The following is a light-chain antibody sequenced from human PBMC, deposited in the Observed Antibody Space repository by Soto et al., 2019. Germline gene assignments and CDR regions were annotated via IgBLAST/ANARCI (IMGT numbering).Light chain of an antibody. CDR3: GTWDSSLIVVV. J-gene: IGLJ3*02. V-gene: IGLV1-51*01. Sequence: QSVLTQPPSVSAAPGQKVTISCSGSSSNIGNNYVSWYQQLPGAAPKLLIYDNNKRPSGIPDRFSGSKSGTSATLGITGLQTGDEADYYCGTWDSSLIVVVFGGGTKVTV. CDR2: DNN. CDR1: SSNIGNNY.